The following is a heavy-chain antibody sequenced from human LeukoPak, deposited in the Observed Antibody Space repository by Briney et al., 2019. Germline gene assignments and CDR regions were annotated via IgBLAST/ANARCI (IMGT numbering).Heavy chain of an antibody. CDR3: ARWASYDSSGYYHDY. J-gene: IGHJ4*02. V-gene: IGHV1-2*02. CDR1: GYTFTGYY. Sequence: ASVKVSCKASGYTFTGYYMHWVRQAPGQGLEWMGWINPNSGGTNYAQKFQGRVTMTRDTSISTAYMELSRLRSDDTAVYYCARWASYDSSGYYHDYWGQGTLVTVSP. CDR2: INPNSGGT. D-gene: IGHD3-22*01.